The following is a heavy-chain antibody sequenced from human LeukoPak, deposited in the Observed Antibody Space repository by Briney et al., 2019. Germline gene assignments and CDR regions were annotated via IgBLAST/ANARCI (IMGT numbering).Heavy chain of an antibody. CDR2: IYYSGST. V-gene: IGHV4-31*03. CDR3: ARSAGVPRRNWFDP. J-gene: IGHJ5*02. Sequence: SETLSLTCTVSGGSISSGGYYWSWIRQHPGKGLEWIGYIYYSGSTYYNPSLKSRVTISVDTSKNQFSLKLSSVTAADTAVYYCARSAGVPRRNWFDPWGQGTLVTVSS. CDR1: GGSISSGGYY. D-gene: IGHD7-27*01.